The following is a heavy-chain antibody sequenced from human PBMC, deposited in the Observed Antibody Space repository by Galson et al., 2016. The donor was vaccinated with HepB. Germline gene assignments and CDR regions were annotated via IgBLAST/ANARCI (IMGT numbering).Heavy chain of an antibody. CDR1: GGSFSAYY. Sequence: SETLSLTCAVYGGSFSAYYWSWIRQPPGKGLEWIGEINHSESTKYNPSLKSRVTISVDKSKNQFSLKLNCVTAADTAVYYCASDGGGLFDSSGYIGGAFDIWGQGTMVTVSS. D-gene: IGHD3-22*01. V-gene: IGHV4-34*01. CDR2: INHSEST. CDR3: ASDGGGLFDSSGYIGGAFDI. J-gene: IGHJ3*02.